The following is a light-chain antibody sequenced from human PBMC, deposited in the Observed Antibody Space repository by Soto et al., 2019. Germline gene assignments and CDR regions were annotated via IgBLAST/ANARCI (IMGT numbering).Light chain of an antibody. J-gene: IGKJ1*01. CDR3: QLHNRYSGA. Sequence: DIQVAQNRSNQRRAVKESISRTWRASQTISSWLAWYQQKPGKAPKLLIYKASTLKSGVPSRFSGSGSGTEFTLTISSLQPDDFATYYCQLHNRYSGAFGQGTKVDIK. V-gene: IGKV1-5*03. CDR2: KAS. CDR1: QTISSW.